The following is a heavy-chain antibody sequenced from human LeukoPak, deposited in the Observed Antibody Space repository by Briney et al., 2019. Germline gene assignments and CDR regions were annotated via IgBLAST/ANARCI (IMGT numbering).Heavy chain of an antibody. Sequence: ASVKVSCTASGYTFTGYHIHWVRQAPGQGLECMGWINPNSGGTNYAQKFQGRVTMTRDTSISTAYMELSRLRSDDTAVYFCARLRSSGPSRYFDYWGQGTLVTVSA. CDR2: INPNSGGT. J-gene: IGHJ4*02. CDR1: GYTFTGYH. CDR3: ARLRSSGPSRYFDY. D-gene: IGHD6-19*01. V-gene: IGHV1-2*02.